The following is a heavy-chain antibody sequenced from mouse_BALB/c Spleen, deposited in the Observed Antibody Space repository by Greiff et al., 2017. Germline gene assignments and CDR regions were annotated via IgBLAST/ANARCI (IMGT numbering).Heavy chain of an antibody. D-gene: IGHD2-1*01. CDR1: GFTFSDYY. CDR3: ARDGNYTYYAMDY. J-gene: IGHJ4*01. V-gene: IGHV5-4*02. Sequence: EVKLVESGGGLVKPGGSLKLSCAASGFTFSDYYMYWVRQTPEKRLEWVATISDGGSYTYYPDSVKGRFTISRDNAKNNLYLQMSSLKSEDTAMYYCARDGNYTYYAMDYWGQGTSVTVSS. CDR2: ISDGGSYT.